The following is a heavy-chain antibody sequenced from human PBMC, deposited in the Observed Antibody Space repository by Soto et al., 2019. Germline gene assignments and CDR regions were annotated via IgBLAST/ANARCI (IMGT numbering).Heavy chain of an antibody. CDR3: ATEGLRFLEWPRGPTFGMDV. Sequence: SVKVSCKASGFTFTSSAVQWVRQARGQRLEWIGWIVVGSGNTNYAQKFQERVTITKDMSTSTAYMELSSLRSEDTAVYYCATEGLRFLEWPRGPTFGMDVWGQGTTVTVSS. V-gene: IGHV1-58*01. D-gene: IGHD3-3*01. J-gene: IGHJ6*02. CDR2: IVVGSGNT. CDR1: GFTFTSSA.